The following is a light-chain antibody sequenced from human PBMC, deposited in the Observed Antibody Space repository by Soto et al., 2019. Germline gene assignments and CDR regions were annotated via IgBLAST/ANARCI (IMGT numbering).Light chain of an antibody. V-gene: IGKV1-39*01. J-gene: IGKJ4*01. CDR1: QNIRDY. CDR3: QQSDSFLLT. Sequence: DIQMTQSPSSLSASVGDRVTITCRASQNIRDYLNWYQQKPGKAPKLQIYAASSLQSGVPSRFSGSGSGTEFTLTISRLQPEDFATYYCQQSDSFLLTFGGGTKVEIK. CDR2: AAS.